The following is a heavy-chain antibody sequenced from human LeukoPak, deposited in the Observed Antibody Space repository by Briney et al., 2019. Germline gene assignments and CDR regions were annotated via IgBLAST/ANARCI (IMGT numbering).Heavy chain of an antibody. V-gene: IGHV1-2*02. CDR1: GYTFTGYY. D-gene: IGHD2-2*02. J-gene: IGHJ5*02. CDR3: ARVPRLRRVVVPAAIPNWFDP. Sequence: ASVKVSCKASGYTFTGYYMHWVRQAPGQGLEWMGWINPNSGDTNYAQKFQGRVTMTRDTSISTAYMELSRLRSDDTAVYYCARVPRLRRVVVPAAIPNWFDPWGQGTLVTVSS. CDR2: INPNSGDT.